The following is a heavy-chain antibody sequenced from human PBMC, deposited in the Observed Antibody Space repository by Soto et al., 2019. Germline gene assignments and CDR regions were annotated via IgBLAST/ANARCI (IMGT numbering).Heavy chain of an antibody. CDR3: ARQAHGYSSGWYCC. V-gene: IGHV4-39*01. J-gene: IGHJ4*02. Sequence: QLQLQESGPGLVKPSETLSLTCTVSGGSISSSSYYWGWIRQPPGKGLEWIGSIYYSGSTYYNPSLKSRVTISVDTSKNQFSLKLSSVTAADTAVYYCARQAHGYSSGWYCCWGQGTLVTVSS. D-gene: IGHD6-19*01. CDR2: IYYSGST. CDR1: GGSISSSSYY.